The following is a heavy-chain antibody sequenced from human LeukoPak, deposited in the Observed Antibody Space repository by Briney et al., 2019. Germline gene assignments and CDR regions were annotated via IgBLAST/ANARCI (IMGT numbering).Heavy chain of an antibody. CDR2: IYSGGST. Sequence: GGSLRLSCAASGFTVSSNYMSWVRQAPRKGLEWVSVIYSGGSTYYADSVKGRFTISRDNSKNTLYLQMNSLRAEDTAVYYCARGETDSSSWYWFDPWGQGTLVTVSS. CDR3: ARGETDSSSWYWFDP. CDR1: GFTVSSNY. J-gene: IGHJ5*02. D-gene: IGHD6-13*01. V-gene: IGHV3-66*01.